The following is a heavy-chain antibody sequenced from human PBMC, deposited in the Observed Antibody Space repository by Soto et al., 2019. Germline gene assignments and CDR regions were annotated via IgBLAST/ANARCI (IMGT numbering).Heavy chain of an antibody. J-gene: IGHJ4*02. D-gene: IGHD3-10*01. V-gene: IGHV1-46*01. CDR3: ARAPRGGVIIVITSAQIDY. Sequence: GASVKVSCKASGYTFTSYYMHWVRQAPGQGLEWMGIISPDGGSTRYSQKFQARITMTRDTSTSTVYMELSSLRSDDTAVYYCARAPRGGVIIVITSAQIDYWGQGTLVTVSS. CDR1: GYTFTSYY. CDR2: ISPDGGST.